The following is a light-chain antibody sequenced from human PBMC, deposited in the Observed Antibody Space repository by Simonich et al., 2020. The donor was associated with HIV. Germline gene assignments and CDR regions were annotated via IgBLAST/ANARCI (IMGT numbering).Light chain of an antibody. CDR2: WAS. CDR3: QKYYSIPT. V-gene: IGKV4-1*01. CDR1: QSVLYSSNNKNC. J-gene: IGKJ1*01. Sequence: DIVMTQSPDSLAVSLGERATINGKSSQSVLYSSNNKNCVAWYQQKPGQPPNLLIYWASSRESGVPYRFSGSGSGTEFTHTISSLQAEDVAVYYCQKYYSIPTFGHGTQVEIK.